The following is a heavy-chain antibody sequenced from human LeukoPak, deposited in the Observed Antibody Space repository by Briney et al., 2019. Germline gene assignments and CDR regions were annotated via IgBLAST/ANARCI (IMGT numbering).Heavy chain of an antibody. CDR2: ISWNSGSI. D-gene: IGHD2-15*01. V-gene: IGHV3-9*01. Sequence: GRSLRLSCAASGFTFDDYAMHWVRQAPGKGQEWGSGISWNSGSIGYADSVKGRFTISRDNAKNSLYLQMNSLRAEDTALYYCAKDKGSGGSSYGMDVWGQGTTVTVSS. CDR1: GFTFDDYA. CDR3: AKDKGSGGSSYGMDV. J-gene: IGHJ6*02.